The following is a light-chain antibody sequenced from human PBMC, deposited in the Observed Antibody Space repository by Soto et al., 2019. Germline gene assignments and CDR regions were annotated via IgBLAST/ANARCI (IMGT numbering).Light chain of an antibody. CDR3: NSCTDNIAPHV. V-gene: IGLV2-14*03. CDR2: DVS. J-gene: IGLJ1*01. CDR1: SSDVGGYDY. Sequence: QSALTQPASVSGSPGQSITISCTGTSSDVGGYDYVSWYQQHPGKAPKLMIYDVSNRPSGVSDRFSGSKSGNTASLTISGLQAEDEADYYCNSCTDNIAPHVFGTGTKLTVL.